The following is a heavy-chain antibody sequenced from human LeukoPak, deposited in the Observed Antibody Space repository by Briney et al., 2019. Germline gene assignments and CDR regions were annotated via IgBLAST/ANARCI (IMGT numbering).Heavy chain of an antibody. J-gene: IGHJ4*02. Sequence: KPSETLSLTCTVSGGSISSGSYYWSWIRQPAGKGLEWIGRIYTSGSTNYNPSLKSRVTISVDTSKNQFSLKLSSVTAADTAVYYCARAVWGSFDYWGQGTLVTVSS. CDR3: ARAVWGSFDY. CDR2: IYTSGST. CDR1: GGSISSGSYY. D-gene: IGHD3-16*01. V-gene: IGHV4-61*02.